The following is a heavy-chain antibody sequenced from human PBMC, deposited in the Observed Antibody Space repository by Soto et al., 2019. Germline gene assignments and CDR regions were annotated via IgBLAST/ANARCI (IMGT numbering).Heavy chain of an antibody. Sequence: QVLLVESGGGVVQPGTSLTLSCAASGFPFTSYAMHWVRQTPEQGLQWLTIISSDGSTIHYVDSVKGRFTISRDNSKNTGSVQMNSLRADDTAVYYCSRGTGSGSFLVDYWGQGTLVTVSS. CDR1: GFPFTSYA. V-gene: IGHV3-30-3*01. D-gene: IGHD3-10*01. CDR3: SRGTGSGSFLVDY. J-gene: IGHJ4*02. CDR2: ISSDGSTI.